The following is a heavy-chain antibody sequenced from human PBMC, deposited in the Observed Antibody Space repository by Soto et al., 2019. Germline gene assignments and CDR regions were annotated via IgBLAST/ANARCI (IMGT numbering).Heavy chain of an antibody. CDR3: ARGHCSGGSCYWKSAFDI. CDR1: GGTFSSYA. CDR2: IIPIFGTA. V-gene: IGHV1-69*12. D-gene: IGHD2-15*01. Sequence: QVQLVQSGAEGKKPGSSVKVSCKASGGTFSSYAISWVRQAPGQGLEWMGGIIPIFGTANYAQKFQGRVTITADESTSTAYMELSSLRSEDTAAYYCARGHCSGGSCYWKSAFDIWGQGTMVTVSS. J-gene: IGHJ3*02.